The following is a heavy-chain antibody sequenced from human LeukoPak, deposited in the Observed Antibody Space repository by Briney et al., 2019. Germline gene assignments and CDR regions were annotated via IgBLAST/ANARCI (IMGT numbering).Heavy chain of an antibody. D-gene: IGHD3-3*01. V-gene: IGHV3-23*01. CDR3: AKDFGVVITHKWVDP. CDR1: GFTFSSYA. CDR2: ISGSGGST. Sequence: GGSLRLSCAASGFTFSSYAMSWVRQAPGKGLEWVSAISGSGGSTYYVDSVKGRFTISRDNSKNSLYLQMNSLRADDTAVYYCAKDFGVVITHKWVDPWGQGTLVIVSS. J-gene: IGHJ5*02.